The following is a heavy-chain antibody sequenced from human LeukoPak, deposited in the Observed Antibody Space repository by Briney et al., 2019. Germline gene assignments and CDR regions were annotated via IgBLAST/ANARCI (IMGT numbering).Heavy chain of an antibody. J-gene: IGHJ4*02. D-gene: IGHD1-1*01. V-gene: IGHV4-39*07. CDR1: GGSISSYY. Sequence: PSETLSLTCTVSGGSISSYYWGWIRQPPGKGLEWIGSIYYSGSTYYNPSLKSRVTISVDTSKNQFSLKLSSVTAADTAVYYCARDSNGTTAFDYWGQGTLVTVSS. CDR3: ARDSNGTTAFDY. CDR2: IYYSGST.